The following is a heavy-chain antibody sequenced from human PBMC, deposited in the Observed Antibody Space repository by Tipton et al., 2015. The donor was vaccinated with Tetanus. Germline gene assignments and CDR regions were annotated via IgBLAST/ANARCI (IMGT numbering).Heavy chain of an antibody. D-gene: IGHD4-17*01. J-gene: IGHJ6*02. CDR3: ARDLEVTNFYYYYGMDV. CDR2: ISGSGGST. V-gene: IGHV3-23*01. CDR1: GFTFSSYA. Sequence: SLRLSCAASGFTFSSYAMSWVRQAPGKGLEWVSGISGSGGSTYYADSVKGRFTISRDNSKNTLYLQMNSLRVEDTAVYYCARDLEVTNFYYYYGMDVWGQGTTVTVSS.